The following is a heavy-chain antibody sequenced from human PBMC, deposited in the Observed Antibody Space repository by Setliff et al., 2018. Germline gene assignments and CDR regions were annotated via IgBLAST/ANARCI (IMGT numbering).Heavy chain of an antibody. J-gene: IGHJ6*03. V-gene: IGHV7-4-1*02. Sequence: ASVKVSCKASGYTITNFALNWVRQAPGQGPEWMGWINTNTGNPSYAQGFTGRFVFSLDTSVSTAYLQISSLKAEDTAVYYCARASRFGTTVYRGYYYMDVWGKGTTVTVSS. CDR1: GYTITNFA. CDR2: INTNTGNP. D-gene: IGHD4-4*01. CDR3: ARASRFGTTVYRGYYYMDV.